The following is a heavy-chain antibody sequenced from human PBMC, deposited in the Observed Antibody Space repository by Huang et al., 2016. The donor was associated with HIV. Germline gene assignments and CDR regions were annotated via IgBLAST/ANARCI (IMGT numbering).Heavy chain of an antibody. V-gene: IGHV4-59*01. CDR2: IHYSGST. J-gene: IGHJ6*02. Sequence: QVQLQESGPGLVKPSETLSLTCTVSGGPISSYYWSWIRQPPGKGLEWIGYIHYSGSTNYNPSLKSLVTTSVDTSKNQFFLKLSSVTAADTAVYYCARGGPYSRDYYYYGMDVWGQGTTVTVSS. D-gene: IGHD6-13*01. CDR3: ARGGPYSRDYYYYGMDV. CDR1: GGPISSYY.